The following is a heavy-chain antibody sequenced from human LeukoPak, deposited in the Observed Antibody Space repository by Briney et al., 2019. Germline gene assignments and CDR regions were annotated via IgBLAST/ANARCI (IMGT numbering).Heavy chain of an antibody. D-gene: IGHD3-10*01. CDR1: GYTFTSYA. J-gene: IGHJ4*02. V-gene: IGHV1-3*01. CDR3: ARGGFTMVRGVMSLPDY. Sequence: ASVKVSCKASGYTFTSYAIHWVRQAPGQRLEWMGWINAGNGDTRYSQKFQGRVTITRDTSASTAYMELSSLRSEDTAVYYCARGGFTMVRGVMSLPDYWGQGTLVTVSS. CDR2: INAGNGDT.